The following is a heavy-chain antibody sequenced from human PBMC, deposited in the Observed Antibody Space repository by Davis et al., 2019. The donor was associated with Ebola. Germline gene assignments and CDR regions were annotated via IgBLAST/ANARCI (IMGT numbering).Heavy chain of an antibody. CDR1: GYTFTSYG. CDR2: ISAYNGNT. J-gene: IGHJ5*02. D-gene: IGHD3-10*01. Sequence: AASVKVSCKASGYTFTSYGISWVRQAPGQGLEWMGWISAYNGNTNYAQKPQGRVTMTTDTSTSTAYMELRSLRSDDTAVYYCARDITMVQGPLGWFDPWGQGTLVTVSS. V-gene: IGHV1-18*01. CDR3: ARDITMVQGPLGWFDP.